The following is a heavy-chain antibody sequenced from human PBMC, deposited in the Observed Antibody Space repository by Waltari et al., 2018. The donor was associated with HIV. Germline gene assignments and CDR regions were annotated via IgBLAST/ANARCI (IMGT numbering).Heavy chain of an antibody. D-gene: IGHD3-3*01. CDR1: GNTLSELS. CDR3: AATPEIRFLEGLT. V-gene: IGHV1-24*01. J-gene: IGHJ6*02. CDR2: FEPADGER. Sequence: QVQVVQSGAEVKKPGASVKVSCKVSGNTLSELSIHWVRQAPGKGLEWMGGFEPADGERIYAQKFQGRVTLLEDTATDTAYLELSSLTSDDTAVYYCAATPEIRFLEGLTWGQGTTVIVSS.